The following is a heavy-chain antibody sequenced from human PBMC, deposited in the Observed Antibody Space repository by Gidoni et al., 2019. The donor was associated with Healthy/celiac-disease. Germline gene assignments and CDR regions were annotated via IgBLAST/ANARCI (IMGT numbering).Heavy chain of an antibody. CDR2: INHSGST. Sequence: QVQLQQWGAGLLKPSETLSLTCPVYAGSFSGYYWSWLRQPPGKGLEWIGEINHSGSTNYNPSLKSRFTISVDTSKNQFSLKLSSVTAADTAVYYCARGVRGTMVRGAKNSPLKHRSRSFDYWGQGTLVTVSS. J-gene: IGHJ4*02. CDR1: AGSFSGYY. D-gene: IGHD3-10*01. V-gene: IGHV4-34*01. CDR3: ARGVRGTMVRGAKNSPLKHRSRSFDY.